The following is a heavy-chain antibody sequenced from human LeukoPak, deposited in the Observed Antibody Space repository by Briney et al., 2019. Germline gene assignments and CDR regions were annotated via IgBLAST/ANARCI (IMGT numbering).Heavy chain of an antibody. V-gene: IGHV3-15*01. Sequence: GGSLRLSCAASGFTFSDHYMDWVRQAPGKGLEWVGRIKSKTDGGTTDYAAPVKGRFTISRDDSKNTLYLQMNSLKTEDTAVYYCSPSGQWPYGYWGQGTLVTVSS. CDR3: SPSGQWPYGY. J-gene: IGHJ4*02. D-gene: IGHD6-19*01. CDR1: GFTFSDHY. CDR2: IKSKTDGGTT.